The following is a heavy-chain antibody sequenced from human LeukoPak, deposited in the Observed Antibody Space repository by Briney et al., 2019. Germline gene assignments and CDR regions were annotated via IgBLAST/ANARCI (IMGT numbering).Heavy chain of an antibody. CDR1: GFTFDDYG. CDR2: ISWESESI. Sequence: LGGSLRLSCAASGFTFDDYGMHWVRQAPRKGLEWVAGISWESESIGYADSVRGRFTISRDNAKNSLYLQMHSLRAEDTAFYYCARGDSTGFYYAVFEDWGQGTLVTVSS. CDR3: ARGDSTGFYYAVFED. V-gene: IGHV3-9*01. J-gene: IGHJ4*02. D-gene: IGHD3-22*01.